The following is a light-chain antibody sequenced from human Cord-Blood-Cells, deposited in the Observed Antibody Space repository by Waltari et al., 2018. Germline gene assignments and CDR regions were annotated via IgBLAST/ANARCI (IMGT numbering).Light chain of an antibody. V-gene: IGKV3-20*01. CDR3: QQYGSSPLT. Sequence: EIVLTQSPGTLSLSPGERATLSCRASQSVSSSYLAWYQQKPGQAPRLLICGASNRATGIPDRFSGSGSGKDFTLTISRLEPEDFAVYYCQQYGSSPLTFGGGTKVEIK. CDR2: GAS. CDR1: QSVSSSY. J-gene: IGKJ4*01.